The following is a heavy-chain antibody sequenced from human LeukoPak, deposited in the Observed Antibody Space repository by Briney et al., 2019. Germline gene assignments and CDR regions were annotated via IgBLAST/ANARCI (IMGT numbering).Heavy chain of an antibody. J-gene: IGHJ4*02. D-gene: IGHD3-16*01. Sequence: GGSLRLSCADSGFTFSSHTMIWVRQAPGKGLEWVSGISGSGGSTYYADSVKGRFTISRDNSKNTLYLQMNSLRAEDTAVYYCAKDKGGGSDPPLDYWGQGTLVTVSS. CDR3: AKDKGGGSDPPLDY. V-gene: IGHV3-23*01. CDR2: ISGSGGST. CDR1: GFTFSSHT.